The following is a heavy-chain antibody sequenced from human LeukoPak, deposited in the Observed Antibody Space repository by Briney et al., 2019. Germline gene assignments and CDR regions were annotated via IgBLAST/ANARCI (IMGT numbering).Heavy chain of an antibody. J-gene: IGHJ5*02. V-gene: IGHV1-2*02. CDR3: ANIAAAGRVP. CDR1: GCTFTGYY. Sequence: GASVKVSCKASGCTFTGYYMHWVRQDPGQGLEWMGWMNPNSGGSNYAQKFLGRVTMIRYTTISTAYMELSRLRSDDTAVYDCANIAAAGRVPWGQGTLVTVSS. D-gene: IGHD6-13*01. CDR2: MNPNSGGS.